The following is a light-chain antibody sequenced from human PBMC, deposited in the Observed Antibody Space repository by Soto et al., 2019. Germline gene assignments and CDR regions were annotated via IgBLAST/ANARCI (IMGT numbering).Light chain of an antibody. CDR1: QNIKNY. V-gene: IGKV1-39*01. Sequence: DIQMTQSPSSLSASVGDRVTITCRASQNIKNYLNWYQQKPGKAPKLLIYASSSLQSGVPSRFSGSGSGADFILTISSLQSEDFATYYCLQTYTSLTWTFGQGTKVDIK. CDR3: LQTYTSLTWT. J-gene: IGKJ1*01. CDR2: ASS.